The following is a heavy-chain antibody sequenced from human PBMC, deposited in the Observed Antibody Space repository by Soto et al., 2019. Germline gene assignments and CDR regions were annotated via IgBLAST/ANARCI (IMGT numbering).Heavy chain of an antibody. D-gene: IGHD2-8*02. V-gene: IGHV1-2*02. J-gene: IGHJ4*02. CDR3: ARGDYGTGGYPFPYVDY. CDR1: GYSFTGYY. CDR2: INPDSGAT. Sequence: HEHLVQSGAEVKRPGASLKVSCKASGYSFTGYYIHWVRQAPGQGLEWMGWINPDSGATNYAQNFQGRVTLTSATSISTASMDLTSLTSDDTAVYYCARGDYGTGGYPFPYVDYWGQGTLVIVSS.